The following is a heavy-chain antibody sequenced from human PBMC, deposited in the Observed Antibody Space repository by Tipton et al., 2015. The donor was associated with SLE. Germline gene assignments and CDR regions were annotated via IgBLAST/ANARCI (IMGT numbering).Heavy chain of an antibody. CDR1: GFTFSSYA. D-gene: IGHD2-2*01. CDR3: VKRMYCSGTSCYRYFDQ. J-gene: IGHJ4*02. Sequence: SLRLSCAASGFTFSSYAMSWVRQAPGRGLEWVSTISSSGGTTYYADSVKGRFTISRDNSENTLFLQMSSLRAEDTAVYYCVKRMYCSGTSCYRYFDQWGQGILVTVPS. CDR2: ISSSGGTT. V-gene: IGHV3-23*01.